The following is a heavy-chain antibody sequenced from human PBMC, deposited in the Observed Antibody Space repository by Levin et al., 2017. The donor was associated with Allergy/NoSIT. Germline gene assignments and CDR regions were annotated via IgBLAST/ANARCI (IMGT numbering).Heavy chain of an antibody. CDR2: ISGSGGST. CDR3: AKDTRSLAVAGTAFDI. D-gene: IGHD6-19*01. CDR1: GFTFSSYA. Sequence: GESLKISCAASGFTFSSYAMSWVRQAPGKGLEWVSAISGSGGSTYYADSVKGRFTISRDNSKNTLYLQMNSLRAEDTAVYYCAKDTRSLAVAGTAFDIWGQGTMVTVSS. V-gene: IGHV3-23*01. J-gene: IGHJ3*02.